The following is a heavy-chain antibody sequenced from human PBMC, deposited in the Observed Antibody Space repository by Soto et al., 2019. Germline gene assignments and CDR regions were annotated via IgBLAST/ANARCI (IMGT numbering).Heavy chain of an antibody. CDR3: ARDIPLLWFGELLYDYYYGMDV. D-gene: IGHD3-10*01. Sequence: ASVKVSCKASGYTFTSYGISWVRQAPGQGLEWVGWISAYNGNTNYAQKLQGRVTMTTDTSTSTAYMELRSLRSDDTAVYYCARDIPLLWFGELLYDYYYGMDVWGQGTTVTVSS. CDR2: ISAYNGNT. J-gene: IGHJ6*02. V-gene: IGHV1-18*04. CDR1: GYTFTSYG.